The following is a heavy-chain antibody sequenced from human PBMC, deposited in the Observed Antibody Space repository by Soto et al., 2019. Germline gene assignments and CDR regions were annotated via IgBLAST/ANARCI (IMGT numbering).Heavy chain of an antibody. CDR1: GGSISSGGYY. V-gene: IGHV4-31*03. CDR3: ARDYCSGGSCYLEGYYYYGMDV. Sequence: QVQLQESGPGLVKPSQTLSLTCTVSGGSISSGGYYWSWIRQHPGKGLEWIGYIYYSGSTYYNPSLKSRVTISVDTSKNQFSLKLSSVTAADTAVYYCARDYCSGGSCYLEGYYYYGMDVWGQGTTVTVSS. CDR2: IYYSGST. J-gene: IGHJ6*02. D-gene: IGHD2-15*01.